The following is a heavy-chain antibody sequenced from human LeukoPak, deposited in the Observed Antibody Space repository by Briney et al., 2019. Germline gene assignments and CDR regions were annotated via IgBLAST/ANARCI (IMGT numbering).Heavy chain of an antibody. D-gene: IGHD4/OR15-4a*01. CDR2: IYYSGRT. CDR3: ARGYGGNAIDY. V-gene: IGHV4-59*01. Sequence: PSETLSLTCTVSGGSISSYYWSWIRQPPGKGLERIGYIYYSGRTNYNPSLKSRVTISVDTSKNQFSLKLSSVTAADTAVYYCARGYGGNAIDYWGQGTLVTVSS. J-gene: IGHJ4*02. CDR1: GGSISSYY.